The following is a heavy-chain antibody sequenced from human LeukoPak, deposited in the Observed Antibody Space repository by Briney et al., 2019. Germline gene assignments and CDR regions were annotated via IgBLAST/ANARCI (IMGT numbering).Heavy chain of an antibody. V-gene: IGHV3-23*01. CDR2: ISSSGYNT. CDR3: AKRDRPCSGDCSAPYYFDY. D-gene: IGHD2-21*02. CDR1: GFTFSSYA. J-gene: IGHJ4*02. Sequence: PGGSLRLSCAASGFTFSSYAMSWVRQAPGKGLEWVSSISSSGYNTYYADSVKGRFTISRDNSKNTLYLQMSSLRAEDTAVYYCAKRDRPCSGDCSAPYYFDYWGQGTLVTVSS.